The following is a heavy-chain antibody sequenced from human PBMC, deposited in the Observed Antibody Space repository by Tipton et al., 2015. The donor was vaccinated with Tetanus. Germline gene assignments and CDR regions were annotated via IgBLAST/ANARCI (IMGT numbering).Heavy chain of an antibody. Sequence: SLRLSCVASGSIVNTNYINWVRQAPGKGLEWVANIKQDSTEKYYVDSVKGRFTVSRDNAKSSLYLQMNSLRVEDTAVYYCVRSGVSVGVTPWFWGQGTLVTVSS. V-gene: IGHV3-7*01. CDR2: IKQDSTEK. J-gene: IGHJ4*02. D-gene: IGHD2-21*02. CDR1: GSIVNTNY. CDR3: VRSGVSVGVTPWF.